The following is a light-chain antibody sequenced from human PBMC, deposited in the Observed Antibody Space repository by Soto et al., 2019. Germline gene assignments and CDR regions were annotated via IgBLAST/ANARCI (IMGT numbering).Light chain of an antibody. J-gene: IGKJ3*01. CDR1: PGIANH. Sequence: DIQLTQSPSFLSASVGDRVTITCRASPGIANHFAWYQQKPAKAPSLLIYHASTLQSGVPSRFSDSQSGTEFTHAISSLQREDFATYNCQQFYSYPFTFSPETKVDVK. CDR2: HAS. CDR3: QQFYSYPFT. V-gene: IGKV1-9*01.